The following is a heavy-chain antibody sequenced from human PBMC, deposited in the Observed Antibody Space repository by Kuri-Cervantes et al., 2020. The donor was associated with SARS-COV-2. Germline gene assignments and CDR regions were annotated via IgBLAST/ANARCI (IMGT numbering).Heavy chain of an antibody. CDR1: GFTFSGHW. CDR2: INPDGSYT. CDR3: ARAETYYGSGSYYY. J-gene: IGHJ4*02. D-gene: IGHD3-10*01. Sequence: GGSLRLSCAASGFTFSGHWIHWVRQAPGKGLVWVSRINPDGSYTDNADSVKGRFTLSRDNAKNMLFLQMNSLRAEDTAVYYCARAETYYGSGSYYYWGQGTLVTVSS. V-gene: IGHV3-74*01.